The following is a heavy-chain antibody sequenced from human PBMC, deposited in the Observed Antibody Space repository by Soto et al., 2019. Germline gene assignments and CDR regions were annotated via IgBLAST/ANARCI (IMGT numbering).Heavy chain of an antibody. J-gene: IGHJ6*02. D-gene: IGHD1-1*01. CDR1: GYSFTSYW. V-gene: IGHV5-10-1*01. Sequence: GDSLKISCKGSGYSFTSYWISWVRQMPGKGLEWMGRIDPSDSYTNYSPSFQGHVTISADKSISTAYLQWSSLKASDTAMHYCERMQLWYYYYGMDVWGQGNTVTVSS. CDR3: ERMQLWYYYYGMDV. CDR2: IDPSDSYT.